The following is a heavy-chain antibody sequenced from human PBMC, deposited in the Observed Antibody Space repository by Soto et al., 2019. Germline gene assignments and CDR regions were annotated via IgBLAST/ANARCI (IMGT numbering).Heavy chain of an antibody. D-gene: IGHD6-25*01. V-gene: IGHV3-21*01. CDR2: ISSSSSYI. CDR3: ARLDRGSLDF. J-gene: IGHJ4*02. CDR1: GFTFSSHS. Sequence: EVQLVESGGGLVKPGGSLRLSCAASGFTFSSHSMNWVRQAPGKGLEWVSSISSSSSYIYYADSVKGRFTISRDNAKNLVYQQMNSLRAEDTAVYYCARLDRGSLDFWGRGTLVTVSS.